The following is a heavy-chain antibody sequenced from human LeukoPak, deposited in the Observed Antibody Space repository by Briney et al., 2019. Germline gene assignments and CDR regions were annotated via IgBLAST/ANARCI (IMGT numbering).Heavy chain of an antibody. V-gene: IGHV3-23*01. D-gene: IGHD5-24*01. CDR3: AKDVRWLQPFDY. CDR1: GFTFTSYA. Sequence: GGSLRLSCAASGFTFTSYAMTWIRQAPGKGLEWVSSIGGSGSTTYYADSVKGRFTISRDNSKNTLYLQMNSLRAEDTAVYYCAKDVRWLQPFDYWGQGTLVTVSS. CDR2: IGGSGSTT. J-gene: IGHJ4*02.